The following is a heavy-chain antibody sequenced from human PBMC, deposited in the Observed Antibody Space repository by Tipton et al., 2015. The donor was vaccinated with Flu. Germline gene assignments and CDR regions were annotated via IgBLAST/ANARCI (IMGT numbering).Heavy chain of an antibody. CDR2: INHSGST. CDR3: AGRTKGTMVRGVIVNWFDP. Sequence: TLSLTCAVYGGSFSGYYWSWIRQPPGKGPEWIGEINHSGSTNYNPSLKSRVTISVDTSKNQFSLKLSSVTAADTAVYYCAGRTKGTMVRGVIVNWFDPWGQGTLVTVSS. J-gene: IGHJ5*02. V-gene: IGHV4-34*01. D-gene: IGHD3-10*01. CDR1: GGSFSGYY.